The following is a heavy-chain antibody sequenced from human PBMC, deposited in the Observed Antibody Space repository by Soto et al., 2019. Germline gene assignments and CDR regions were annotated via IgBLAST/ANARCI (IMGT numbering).Heavy chain of an antibody. CDR3: ARDALGGWLSWCDA. CDR2: ISSSSPTI. V-gene: IGHV3-48*01. Sequence: EVQLVESGGGLVQPGGSLRLSCAASGFTFSSYNMNWVRQAPGKGLEWISYISSSSPTIYYADSVKGRFTISRESAKNVLYRLMSNQRGEDAAVYYCARDALGGWLSWCDACGQGTLVAVSA. CDR1: GFTFSSYN. D-gene: IGHD3-16*01. J-gene: IGHJ5*02.